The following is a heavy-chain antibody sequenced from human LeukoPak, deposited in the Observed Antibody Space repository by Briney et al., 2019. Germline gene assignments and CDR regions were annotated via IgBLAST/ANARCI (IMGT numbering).Heavy chain of an antibody. J-gene: IGHJ6*02. V-gene: IGHV3-23*01. CDR3: AKVQGGNNFHYGMDV. D-gene: IGHD1-20*01. Sequence: GGSLRLSCVASGFTLSSHWMSWVRQAPGKGLEWVSAISGSGGGTYYVDSVKGRFTISRDNSKNTLYLQMNSLRAEDTAVYYCAKVQGGNNFHYGMDVWGQGTTVTVSS. CDR2: ISGSGGGT. CDR1: GFTLSSHW.